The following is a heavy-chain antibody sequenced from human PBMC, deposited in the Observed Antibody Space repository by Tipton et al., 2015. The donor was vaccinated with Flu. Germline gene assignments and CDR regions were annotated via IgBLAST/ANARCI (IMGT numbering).Heavy chain of an antibody. CDR2: IYSSGST. Sequence: TLSLTCTVSGASISSRSYYWGWIRQPPGKGLEWIGCIYSSGSTYYNPSLKSRVTISLDTSKNQFSLKLTSVTAADTAVYYCAKEGSYNILTNYYNKGVDPWDQGTLVIVSS. D-gene: IGHD3-9*01. J-gene: IGHJ5*02. CDR1: GASISSRSYY. CDR3: AKEGSYNILTNYYNKGVDP. V-gene: IGHV4-39*07.